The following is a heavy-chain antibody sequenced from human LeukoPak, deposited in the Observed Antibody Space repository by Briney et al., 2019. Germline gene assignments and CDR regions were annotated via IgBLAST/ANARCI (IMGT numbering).Heavy chain of an antibody. CDR3: ARDLGEYYDTSDNWFDP. V-gene: IGHV3-74*01. Sequence: PGGSLRLSCAASGFTFSNYWMHWVRQAPGKGLVWVSSINSDGINTSYADSVKGRFTISRDNAKNTLNLQMNSLRAEDTAVYYCARDLGEYYDTSDNWFDPWGQGTLVTVSS. CDR1: GFTFSNYW. D-gene: IGHD3-22*01. CDR2: INSDGINT. J-gene: IGHJ5*02.